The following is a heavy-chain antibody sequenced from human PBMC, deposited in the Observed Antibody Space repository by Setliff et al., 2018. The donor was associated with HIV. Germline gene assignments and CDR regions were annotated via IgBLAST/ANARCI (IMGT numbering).Heavy chain of an antibody. J-gene: IGHJ4*02. V-gene: IGHV4-59*08. D-gene: IGHD1-26*01. Sequence: SETLSLTCSVPSGSISVYYWSWVRQPPGRGLEWIGYVSYSGSTSYNPTLNSRVTMSVDTSKNQFSLKLSSVTAADSAVYYCARGRIVGGAWYFFDYWGQGTLVTVSS. CDR2: VSYSGST. CDR3: ARGRIVGGAWYFFDY. CDR1: SGSISVYY.